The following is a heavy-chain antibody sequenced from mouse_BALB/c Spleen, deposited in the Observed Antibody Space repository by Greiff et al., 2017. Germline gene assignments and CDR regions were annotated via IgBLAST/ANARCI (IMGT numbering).Heavy chain of an antibody. CDR2: IRSKSNNYAT. J-gene: IGHJ4*01. CDR3: VRHRYDAMDY. CDR1: GFTFNTYA. V-gene: IGHV10-1*02. Sequence: EVKLVESGGGLVQPKGSLKLSCAASGFTFNTYAMNWVRQAPGKGLEWVARIRSKSNNYATYYADSVKDRFTISRDDSQSMLYLQMNNLKTEDTAMYYCVRHRYDAMDYWGQGTSVTVSS. D-gene: IGHD2-14*01.